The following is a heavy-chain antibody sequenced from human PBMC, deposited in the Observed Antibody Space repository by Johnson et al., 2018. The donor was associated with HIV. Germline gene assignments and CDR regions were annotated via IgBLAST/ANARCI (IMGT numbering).Heavy chain of an antibody. J-gene: IGHJ3*01. Sequence: EVQLVESGGGLVQPGGSLRLSCAASGFTFSGSAMHWVRQASGKGLEWVSRIKTDGSNTAYADSLRGRFPISGDNAKNSLYLQMDSLRPEDTALYYCVRGGLGYQNFHDRFDVWGQGTVVTVSS. CDR1: GFTFSGSA. CDR3: VRGGLGYQNFHDRFDV. CDR2: IKTDGSNT. V-gene: IGHV3-74*02. D-gene: IGHD3-16*02.